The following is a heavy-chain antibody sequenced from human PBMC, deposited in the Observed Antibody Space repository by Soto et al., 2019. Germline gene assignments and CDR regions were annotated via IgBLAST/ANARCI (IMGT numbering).Heavy chain of an antibody. CDR2: ISSSGSTI. CDR3: ARDRRWLQYPVAHFDY. CDR1: GFTFSSYE. D-gene: IGHD5-12*01. Sequence: GGSLRLSCAASGFTFSSYEMNWVRQAPGKGLEWVSYISSSGSTIYYADSVKGRFTISRDNAKNSLYLQMNSLRAEDTAVYYCARDRRWLQYPVAHFDYWGQGTLVTVSS. V-gene: IGHV3-48*03. J-gene: IGHJ4*02.